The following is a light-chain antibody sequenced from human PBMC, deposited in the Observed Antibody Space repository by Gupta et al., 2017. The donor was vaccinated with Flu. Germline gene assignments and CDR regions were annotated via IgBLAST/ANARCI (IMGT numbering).Light chain of an antibody. CDR2: LAS. CDR1: QSLLHSNGETY. Sequence: DIVMTQSPLSLPVIPGEPASISCRSSQSLLHSNGETYLDWYLQKPGQSPHLVIYLASSRASGVPDRFSGSGSGTVFTLKIRRVEAEDVGVYYCRQAVQTPYTFGGGTKGEIK. CDR3: RQAVQTPYT. V-gene: IGKV2-28*01. J-gene: IGKJ4*01.